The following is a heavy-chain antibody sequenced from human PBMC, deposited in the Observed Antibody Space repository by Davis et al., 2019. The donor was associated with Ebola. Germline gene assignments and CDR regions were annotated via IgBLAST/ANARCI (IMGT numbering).Heavy chain of an antibody. Sequence: GGSLRLSCAASGFTFSSYGMHWVRQAPGKGLEWVSVIYSGGSTYYADSVKGRFTISRDNSKNTLYLQMNSLRAEDTAVYYCASLWATPCMDVWGQGTTVTVSS. CDR3: ASLWATPCMDV. CDR2: IYSGGST. D-gene: IGHD5-24*01. CDR1: GFTFSSYG. V-gene: IGHV3-53*01. J-gene: IGHJ6*02.